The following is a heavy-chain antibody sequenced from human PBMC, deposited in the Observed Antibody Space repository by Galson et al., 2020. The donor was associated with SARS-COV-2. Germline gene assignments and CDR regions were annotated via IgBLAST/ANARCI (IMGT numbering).Heavy chain of an antibody. Sequence: GGSLRLSCAASGFTFSSYDMHWVRQATGKGLEWVSAIGPAGDTYYPGSVKGRFTISRENAKNSLYLQMNSLRAGATAVYYCARVKHYYGSGSYFRYYYYYGMEVWGQGTTVTVSS. CDR1: GFTFSSYD. V-gene: IGHV3-13*01. CDR2: IGPAGDT. D-gene: IGHD3-10*01. CDR3: ARVKHYYGSGSYFRYYYYYGMEV. J-gene: IGHJ6*02.